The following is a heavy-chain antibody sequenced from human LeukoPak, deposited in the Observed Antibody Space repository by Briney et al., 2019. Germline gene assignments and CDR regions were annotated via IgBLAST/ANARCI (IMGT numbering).Heavy chain of an antibody. CDR2: ISSSGSTI. CDR1: GFTFSDYY. D-gene: IGHD3-9*01. V-gene: IGHV3-11*01. Sequence: GGSLRLSSAASGFTFSDYYMSWIRQAPGKGLEWVSYISSSGSTIYYADSVKGRFTISRDNAKNSLYLQMNSLRAEDTAVYYCASSWYYDILTGYHPLFDYWGQGTLVTVSS. CDR3: ASSWYYDILTGYHPLFDY. J-gene: IGHJ4*02.